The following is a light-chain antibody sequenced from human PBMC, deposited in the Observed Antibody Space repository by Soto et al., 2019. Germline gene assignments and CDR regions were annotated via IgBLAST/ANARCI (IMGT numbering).Light chain of an antibody. V-gene: IGKV3-15*01. J-gene: IGKJ1*01. CDR3: QQYNNWPWT. CDR2: GTS. CDR1: QSGSSN. Sequence: EIVMTQSPATLSVSPGERATLSCRASQSGSSNLAWYQQKPGQAPRLSIYGTSTRATGIPARFSGSGSGTEFTLTISSLQSEDFAVYYCQQYNNWPWTFGQGTQVDIK.